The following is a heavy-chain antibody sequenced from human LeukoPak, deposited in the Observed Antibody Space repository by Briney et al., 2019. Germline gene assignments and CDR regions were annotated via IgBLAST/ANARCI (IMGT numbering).Heavy chain of an antibody. CDR3: ARQYSNRYFDI. Sequence: GESLKISCKGSGYTFTSYWIGWVRQMPGKGLEWMGIIYPGDSDTRYSPSFQGQVSFSADKSTTTAYLQWTSLKASDTAMYYCARQYSNRYFDIWGPGTLVTVSS. J-gene: IGHJ2*01. V-gene: IGHV5-51*01. CDR2: IYPGDSDT. D-gene: IGHD4-11*01. CDR1: GYTFTSYW.